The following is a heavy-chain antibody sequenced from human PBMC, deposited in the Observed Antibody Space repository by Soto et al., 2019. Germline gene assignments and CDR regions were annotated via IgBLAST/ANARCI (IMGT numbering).Heavy chain of an antibody. Sequence: ASVKVSCKASGGTFSSYAISWVRQAPGQGLEWMGGIIPIFGTANYAQKFQGRVTITADESTSTAYMELSSLRSEDTAVYYCARGGYCSSTSCYGYYYYYGMDVWGQGTTVTVSS. D-gene: IGHD2-2*01. CDR3: ARGGYCSSTSCYGYYYYYGMDV. J-gene: IGHJ6*02. V-gene: IGHV1-69*13. CDR1: GGTFSSYA. CDR2: IIPIFGTA.